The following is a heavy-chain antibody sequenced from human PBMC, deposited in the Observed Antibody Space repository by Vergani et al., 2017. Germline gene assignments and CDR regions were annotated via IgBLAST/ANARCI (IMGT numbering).Heavy chain of an antibody. V-gene: IGHV5-51*01. Sequence: EVQLVQSGAEVKKPGESLKISCKGSGYSFTSYWIGWVRQMPGKGLEWMGIIYPGDSDNRYSPSFQGQVTISADKSISTAYLQWSILKSSYTAMYYCARQRGSSSNYYYYGMDVWGQGTTVTVSS. J-gene: IGHJ6*02. CDR3: ARQRGSSSNYYYYGMDV. CDR2: IYPGDSDN. CDR1: GYSFTSYW. D-gene: IGHD6-6*01.